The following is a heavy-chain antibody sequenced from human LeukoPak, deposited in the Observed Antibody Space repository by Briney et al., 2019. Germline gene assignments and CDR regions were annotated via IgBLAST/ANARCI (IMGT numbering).Heavy chain of an antibody. D-gene: IGHD5-18*01. Sequence: PSETLSLTCTVSGGSISSSSYYWGWIRQPPGKGLEWIGRIYTSGSTNYNPSLKSRVTISVDTSKNQFSLKLSSVTAADTAVYYCARAAMVTFDYWGQGTLVTVSS. V-gene: IGHV4-39*07. CDR3: ARAAMVTFDY. J-gene: IGHJ4*02. CDR1: GGSISSSSYY. CDR2: IYTSGST.